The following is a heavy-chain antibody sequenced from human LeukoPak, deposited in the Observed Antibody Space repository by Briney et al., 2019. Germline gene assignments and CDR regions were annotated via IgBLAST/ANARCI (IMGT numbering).Heavy chain of an antibody. Sequence: PGGSLRLSCAVSGFSVRTNFMSWVRQAPGKGLEWVSVIYTGGGTDHADSVKGRFTISRDNSKNTLSLQMNSLRAEDTAVYYCARESRDGYSPLDYWGQGTLVTVSS. CDR3: ARESRDGYSPLDY. CDR2: IYTGGGT. J-gene: IGHJ4*02. V-gene: IGHV3-53*01. CDR1: GFSVRTNF. D-gene: IGHD5-24*01.